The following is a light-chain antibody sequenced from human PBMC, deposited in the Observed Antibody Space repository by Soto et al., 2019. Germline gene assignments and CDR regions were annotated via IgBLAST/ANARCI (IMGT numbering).Light chain of an antibody. CDR3: QQFNSYART. V-gene: IGKV1-5*01. Sequence: DIQMNQSPSTLSAYAGERVTITCRASQSISTWLAWYQQKPGKAPKILIYDASSLESGVPLRFSGSGSGTDFKLTISSLQPDDFATYYCQQFNSYARTFGQGTKVDIK. J-gene: IGKJ1*01. CDR1: QSISTW. CDR2: DAS.